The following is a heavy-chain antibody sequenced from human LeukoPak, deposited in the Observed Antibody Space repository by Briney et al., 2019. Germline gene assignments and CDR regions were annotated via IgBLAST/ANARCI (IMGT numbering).Heavy chain of an antibody. V-gene: IGHV3-7*01. J-gene: IGHJ4*02. CDR3: ASSAVWFGDILYPGHFDY. D-gene: IGHD3-10*01. CDR2: IKKDGSDK. Sequence: GGSLRLSWAASGFTLSRYWMSWVRQAPGKGVEWVANIKKDGSDKYYVDSVKRRFTISRDNTKNSLYLQIINLIAENTAVYYCASSAVWFGDILYPGHFDYWGQGTLVTVSS. CDR1: GFTLSRYW.